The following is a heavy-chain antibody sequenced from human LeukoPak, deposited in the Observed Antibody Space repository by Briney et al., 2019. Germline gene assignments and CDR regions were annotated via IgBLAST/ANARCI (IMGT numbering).Heavy chain of an antibody. CDR2: ISSTTTYI. V-gene: IGHV3-21*01. CDR3: ARSGYKNGYDY. D-gene: IGHD5-24*01. J-gene: IGHJ4*02. Sequence: PGGSLRLSCAASGFTFSHYNMNWVRQAPGQGLEWVSSISSTTTYIYYRDSVRGRFTISRDNAKNSVYLQMDSLRAEDTAVYYCARSGYKNGYDYWGQGTLVTVSS. CDR1: GFTFSHYN.